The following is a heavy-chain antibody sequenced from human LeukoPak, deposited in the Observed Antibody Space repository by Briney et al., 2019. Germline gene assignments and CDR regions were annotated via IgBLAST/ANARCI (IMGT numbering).Heavy chain of an antibody. J-gene: IGHJ6*02. V-gene: IGHV3-53*04. CDR3: ARGMSVVVAATTAYGMDV. Sequence: PGGSLRLSCAASGFTVSSNYMSWVRQAPGRGLGWVSVIYSGGSTYYADSVKGRFTISRHNSKNTLYLQMNSLRAEDTAVYYCARGMSVVVAATTAYGMDVWGQGTTVTVSS. CDR2: IYSGGST. D-gene: IGHD2-15*01. CDR1: GFTVSSNY.